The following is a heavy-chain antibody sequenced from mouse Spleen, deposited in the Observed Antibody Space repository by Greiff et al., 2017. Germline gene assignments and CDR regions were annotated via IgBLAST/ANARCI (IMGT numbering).Heavy chain of an antibody. J-gene: IGHJ1*01. Sequence: QVQLQQSGPELVKPGASVKMSCKASGYTFTSYYIHWVKQRPGQGLEWIGWIYPGDGSTKYNEKFKGKTTLTADKSSSTAYMLLSSLTSEDSAIYFCARSGNYYWYFDVWGAGTTVTVSS. CDR1: GYTFTSYY. V-gene: IGHV1S56*01. CDR2: IYPGDGST. D-gene: IGHD2-1*01. CDR3: ARSGNYYWYFDV.